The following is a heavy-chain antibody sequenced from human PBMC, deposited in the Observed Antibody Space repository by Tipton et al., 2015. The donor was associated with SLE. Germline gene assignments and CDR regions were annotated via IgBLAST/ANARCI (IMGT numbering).Heavy chain of an antibody. CDR1: GGSFSGYY. J-gene: IGHJ4*02. D-gene: IGHD6-13*01. CDR2: IYTSGST. CDR3: ARERGIADFFDY. Sequence: TLSLTCAVYGGSFSGYYWSWIRQPAGKGLEWIGYIYTSGSTNYNPSLKSRVTISVDTSKNQFSLKLSSVTAADTAVYYCARERGIADFFDYWGQGTLVTVSS. V-gene: IGHV4-4*09.